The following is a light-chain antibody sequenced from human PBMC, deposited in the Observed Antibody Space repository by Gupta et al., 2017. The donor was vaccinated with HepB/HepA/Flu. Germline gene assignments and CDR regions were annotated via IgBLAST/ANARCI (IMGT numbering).Light chain of an antibody. CDR3: KQEDSTPRT. Sequence: DIVMTQPPDSLAVSLGERATINCKSSQSVLYSSNNKNYLAWYQQKPGQPPKLLIYWASTRESGVPDRFSGSGSGTDFTLTISRLQAEDVAVYYCKQEDSTPRTFGQGTKVEIK. J-gene: IGKJ1*01. V-gene: IGKV4-1*01. CDR1: QSVLYSSNNKNY. CDR2: WAS.